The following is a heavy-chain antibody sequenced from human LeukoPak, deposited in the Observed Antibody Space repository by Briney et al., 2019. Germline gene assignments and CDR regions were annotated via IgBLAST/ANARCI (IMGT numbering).Heavy chain of an antibody. D-gene: IGHD3-22*01. V-gene: IGHV3-30*09. CDR2: ISYDGSNK. J-gene: IGHJ4*02. Sequence: GGSLRLSCAASGFTFSSYAMHWVRQAPGKGLEWVAVISYDGSNKYYADSVKGRFAISRDNSKNTLYLQMNSLRAEDTAVYYCARAYDSSGYSFDYWGQGTLVTVSS. CDR3: ARAYDSSGYSFDY. CDR1: GFTFSSYA.